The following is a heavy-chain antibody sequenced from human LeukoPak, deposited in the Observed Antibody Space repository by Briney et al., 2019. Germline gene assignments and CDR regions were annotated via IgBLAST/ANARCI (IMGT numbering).Heavy chain of an antibody. D-gene: IGHD3-16*01. V-gene: IGHV1-8*01. CDR2: MNPNSGNT. J-gene: IGHJ4*02. CDR1: GYTFTRYY. Sequence: ASVKVSCKASGYTFTRYYINWVRQATGQGLEWMGWMNPNSGNTGYAQKFQGRVTMTRNTSISTAYMELSSLRSEDTAVYYCARGRGRGGYSDYWGQGTLVTVSS. CDR3: ARGRGRGGYSDY.